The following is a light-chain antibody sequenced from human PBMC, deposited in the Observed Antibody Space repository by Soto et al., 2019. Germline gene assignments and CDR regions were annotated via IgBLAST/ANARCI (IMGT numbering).Light chain of an antibody. J-gene: IGKJ5*01. CDR2: AAS. CDR1: QSISSW. V-gene: IGKV1-5*01. CDR3: QQYYSFPIT. Sequence: DIPLTQSPSTLSASVLEGVPMXRRASQSISSWLAWYQQKPGKAPELLIYAASTLQSGVPSRFSGSGSGTDFTLTISCLQSEDFATYYCQQYYSFPITFGQGTRLEIK.